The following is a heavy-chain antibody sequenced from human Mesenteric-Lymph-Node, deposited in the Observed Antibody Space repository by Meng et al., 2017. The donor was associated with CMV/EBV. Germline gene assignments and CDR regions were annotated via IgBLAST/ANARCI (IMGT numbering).Heavy chain of an antibody. CDR2: IDPDGNTI. CDR3: ARDRRPTQYDGLSL. J-gene: IGHJ6*02. V-gene: IGHV3-11*01. D-gene: IGHD1-1*01. Sequence: GESLKISCAASGFTFSDYYMSWIRQAPGTGLEWISYIDPDGNTIYYTDSVRGRFTISRDNAQSSLYLHMISLKADDTAVYYCARDRRPTQYDGLSLRGQGTTVTVSS. CDR1: GFTFSDYY.